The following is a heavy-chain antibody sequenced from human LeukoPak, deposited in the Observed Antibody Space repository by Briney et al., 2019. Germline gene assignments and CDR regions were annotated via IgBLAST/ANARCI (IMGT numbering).Heavy chain of an antibody. D-gene: IGHD3-10*02. CDR2: ISYDGGNK. CDR1: GFTFSSYA. V-gene: IGHV3-30*18. CDR3: AKFFTGEYVRAFDV. J-gene: IGHJ3*01. Sequence: PGGSLRLSCAASGFTFSSYAMHWVRQAPGKGLEWVAVISYDGGNKYYADSVKGRFTISRDNSKNTLYLQMNSLRAEDTAVYYCAKFFTGEYVRAFDVWGQGTMVTVSS.